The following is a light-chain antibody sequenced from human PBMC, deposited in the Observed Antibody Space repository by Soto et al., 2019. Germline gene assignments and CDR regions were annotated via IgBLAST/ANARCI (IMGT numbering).Light chain of an antibody. CDR1: HDIGDW. J-gene: IGKJ3*01. Sequence: DIPMTQSPSSVSASIGDRIKDTCRASHDIGDWLAWYQQRPGQAPKLLIHAASSLHSGVQSRFSGSESGTDFTLAISSLQPEDFAPSYCQQIYSYPFTFGPGTKVDI. V-gene: IGKV1-12*02. CDR3: QQIYSYPFT. CDR2: AAS.